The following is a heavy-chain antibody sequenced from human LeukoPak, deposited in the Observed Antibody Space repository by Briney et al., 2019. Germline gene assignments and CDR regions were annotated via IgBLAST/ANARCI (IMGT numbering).Heavy chain of an antibody. V-gene: IGHV3-23*01. Sequence: PGGSLRLSCAASGFIFSNSAMNWVRQVPGKGLEWVSAISGSGSNTLYADSVRGRFTISRENSKNVLYLQMSSLRAEDTAVYYCAKDYNRGLPDYWGQGTLVIVSS. J-gene: IGHJ4*02. CDR3: AKDYNRGLPDY. CDR2: ISGSGSNT. D-gene: IGHD2-21*01. CDR1: GFIFSNSA.